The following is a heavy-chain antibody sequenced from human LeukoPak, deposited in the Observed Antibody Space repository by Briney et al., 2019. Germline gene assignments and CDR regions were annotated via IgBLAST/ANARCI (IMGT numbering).Heavy chain of an antibody. Sequence: ASVKVSCKASGYTFTSYYIHWVRQAPGRGLEWMGIINPSGGTTNYAQKCQGRVTVPRDPSTSPVYMELSSLRSEDTAVYYCAREASPEGTSGWYSYWGQGALVTVSS. CDR3: AREASPEGTSGWYSY. V-gene: IGHV1-46*01. CDR2: INPSGGTT. J-gene: IGHJ4*02. D-gene: IGHD6-19*01. CDR1: GYTFTSYY.